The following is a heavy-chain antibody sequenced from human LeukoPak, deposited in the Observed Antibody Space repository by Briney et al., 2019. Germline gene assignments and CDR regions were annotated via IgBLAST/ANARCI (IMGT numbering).Heavy chain of an antibody. CDR2: ISAYNGNT. CDR1: GYTFTSYG. CDR3: ARVGGREMATIFRGAGGYFDY. D-gene: IGHD5-24*01. Sequence: ASVKVSCKASGYTFTSYGISWVRQAPGQGLEWMGWISAYNGNTNYAQKLQGRVTMTTDTSTSTAYMELRSLRSDDTAVYYCARVGGREMATIFRGAGGYFDYWGQGTLVTVSS. J-gene: IGHJ4*02. V-gene: IGHV1-18*01.